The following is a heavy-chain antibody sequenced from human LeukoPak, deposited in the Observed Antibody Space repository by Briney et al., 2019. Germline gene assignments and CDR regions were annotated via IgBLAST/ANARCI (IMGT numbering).Heavy chain of an antibody. CDR3: ARAKRWLPFDY. D-gene: IGHD5-24*01. CDR2: IYTSGST. J-gene: IGHJ4*02. V-gene: IGHV4-61*02. Sequence: SETLFLTCTVSGDSISSGTYYWSWIRQPAGKGLEWIGRIYTSGSTNYNPSLKSRVTISVDTSKNQFSLKLDSVTAADTAVYYCARAKRWLPFDYWGQGTLVTVSS. CDR1: GDSISSGTYY.